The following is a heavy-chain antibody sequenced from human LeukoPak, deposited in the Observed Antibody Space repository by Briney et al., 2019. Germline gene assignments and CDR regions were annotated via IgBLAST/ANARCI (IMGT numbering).Heavy chain of an antibody. CDR2: INHSGST. CDR1: GGSFSGYY. CDR3: ARGRCSSTSCRLPFDP. J-gene: IGHJ5*02. Sequence: SETLSLTCAVYGGSFSGYYWSWIRQPPGKGLEWIGEINHSGSTNYNPSLKSRVTISVDTSKNQFPLKLSSVTAADTAVYYCARGRCSSTSCRLPFDPWGQGTLVTVSS. V-gene: IGHV4-34*01. D-gene: IGHD2-2*01.